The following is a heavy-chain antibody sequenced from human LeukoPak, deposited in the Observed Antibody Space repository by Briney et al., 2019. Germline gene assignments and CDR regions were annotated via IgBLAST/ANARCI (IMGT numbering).Heavy chain of an antibody. Sequence: GGSLRLSCAASGYTFTSYAMHWVRQAPGQRLEWMGWINAGNGNTKYSQEFQGRVTITRDTSASTAYMELSSLRSEDMAVYYCARWAYSSSFGDAFDIWGQGTMVTVSS. CDR1: GYTFTSYA. CDR2: INAGNGNT. J-gene: IGHJ3*02. V-gene: IGHV1-3*03. D-gene: IGHD6-13*01. CDR3: ARWAYSSSFGDAFDI.